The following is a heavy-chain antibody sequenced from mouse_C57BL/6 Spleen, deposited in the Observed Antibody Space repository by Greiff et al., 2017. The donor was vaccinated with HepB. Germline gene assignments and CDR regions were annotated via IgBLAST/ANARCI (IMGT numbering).Heavy chain of an antibody. CDR2: ISSGGSYT. CDR1: GFTFSSYG. CDR3: ARHEDDYDYFDY. V-gene: IGHV5-6*01. J-gene: IGHJ2*01. D-gene: IGHD2-4*01. Sequence: EVQGVESGGDLVKPGGSLKLSCAASGFTFSSYGMSWVRQTPDKRLEWVATISSGGSYTYYPDSVKGRFTISRDNAKNTLYLQMSSLKSEDTAMYYCARHEDDYDYFDYWGQSTTLTVSS.